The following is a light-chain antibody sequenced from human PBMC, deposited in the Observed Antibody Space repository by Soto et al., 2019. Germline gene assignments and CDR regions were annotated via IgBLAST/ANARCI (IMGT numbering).Light chain of an antibody. Sequence: EIVLTQSPGTLSLSPGERVTLSCRASQSVNSSYLAWYQHKPGQAPRLLIYGASTRATGIPDRFSGSGSGTDFTLTIARLEPGDVAVYYCQQYGNSPQTFGQGTKVYIK. J-gene: IGKJ1*01. CDR2: GAS. V-gene: IGKV3-20*01. CDR1: QSVNSSY. CDR3: QQYGNSPQT.